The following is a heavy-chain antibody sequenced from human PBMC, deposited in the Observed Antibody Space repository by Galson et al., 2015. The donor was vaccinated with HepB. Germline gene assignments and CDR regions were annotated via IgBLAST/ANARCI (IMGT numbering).Heavy chain of an antibody. CDR3: ARDVTGTLHFDY. J-gene: IGHJ4*02. CDR2: IRSRSSYI. D-gene: IGHD1-7*01. V-gene: IGHV3-21*01. CDR1: GFTFSSYS. Sequence: SLRLSCAASGFTFSSYSMNWVRQAPGKGLEWVSSIRSRSSYIYYADSVEGRFTISRDNAKNSLYLQMHSLRAEDTAVYYCARDVTGTLHFDYWGQGTLVTVSS.